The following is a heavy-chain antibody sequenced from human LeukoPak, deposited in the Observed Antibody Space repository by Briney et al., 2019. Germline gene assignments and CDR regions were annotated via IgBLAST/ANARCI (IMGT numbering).Heavy chain of an antibody. V-gene: IGHV5-51*01. CDR2: VYPGDSDT. J-gene: IGHJ3*02. CDR1: GYSFTSGYSFAVYW. Sequence: GESLKISCKGSGYSFTSGYSFAVYWIGWVRQMPGKGLEWMGIVYPGDSDTRYSPSFQGHVTISVDTSISTAYLQWSSLKASDTAIYYCVRRGYCDGTGGCHSNPFDIWGQGTMVTVSS. CDR3: VRRGYCDGTGGCHSNPFDI. D-gene: IGHD2/OR15-2a*01.